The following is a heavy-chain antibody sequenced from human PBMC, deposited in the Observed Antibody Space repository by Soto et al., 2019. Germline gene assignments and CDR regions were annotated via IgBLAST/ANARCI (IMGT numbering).Heavy chain of an antibody. CDR2: INPNRGGT. CDR3: ATCSGGSCYTHDAFDI. J-gene: IGHJ3*02. V-gene: IGHV1-2*04. Sequence: QVQLVQSGAEVKKPGASVKVSCKASGYTFTGYYMHWVRQAPGQGLEWMGWINPNRGGTNYAQKFQGWVTMTRDTSISTAYMELSRLRSDDTAVYYCATCSGGSCYTHDAFDIWGQGTMVTVSS. CDR1: GYTFTGYY. D-gene: IGHD2-15*01.